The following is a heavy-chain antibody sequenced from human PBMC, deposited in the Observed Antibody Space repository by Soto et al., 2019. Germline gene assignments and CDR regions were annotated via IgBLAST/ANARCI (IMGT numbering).Heavy chain of an antibody. CDR1: GFTISNYW. CDR2: INSDGSST. D-gene: IGHD5-12*01. J-gene: IGHJ4*02. V-gene: IGHV3-74*01. Sequence: SLRLSCAASGFTISNYWMHWVRQAPGKGLVWVSRINSDGSSTNYADSVKGRFTISRDNAKNTLYLQMSSLRAEDTAVYYCAMRQGGYWVYWGQGNLVTVSS. CDR3: AMRQGGYWVY.